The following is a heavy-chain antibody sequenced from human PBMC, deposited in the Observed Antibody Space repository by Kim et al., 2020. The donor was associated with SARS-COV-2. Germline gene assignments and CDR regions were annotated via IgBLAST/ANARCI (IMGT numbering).Heavy chain of an antibody. V-gene: IGHV3-15*01. J-gene: IGHJ5*02. D-gene: IGHD3-22*01. CDR1: GFTFSNAW. CDR3: TTTYYYDSSGSP. CDR2: IKSKTDGGTT. Sequence: GGSLRLSCAASGFTFSNAWMSWVRQAPGKGLEWVGRIKSKTDGGTTDYAAPVKGRFTISRDDSKNTLYLQMNSLKTEDTAVYYCTTTYYYDSSGSPWGQGTLVTVSS.